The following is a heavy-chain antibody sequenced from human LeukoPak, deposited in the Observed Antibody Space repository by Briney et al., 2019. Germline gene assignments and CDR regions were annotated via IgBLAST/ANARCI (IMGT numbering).Heavy chain of an antibody. D-gene: IGHD6-13*01. CDR3: AKGHAHSSSWSDFDY. CDR1: GFTFSSYD. J-gene: IGHJ4*02. CDR2: IGTAGDT. V-gene: IGHV3-13*01. Sequence: GGSLRLSCAASGFTFSSYDMHWVRQITGRGLEWVSGIGTAGDTYSPGSVKGRFTISRENAKNSLYLQMNSLRAEDTALYYCAKGHAHSSSWSDFDYWGQGTLVTVSS.